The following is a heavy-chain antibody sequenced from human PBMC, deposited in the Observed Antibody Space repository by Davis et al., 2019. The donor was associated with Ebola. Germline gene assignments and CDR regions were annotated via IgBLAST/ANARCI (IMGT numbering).Heavy chain of an antibody. D-gene: IGHD5-18*01. CDR2: TYYSSKWYH. Sequence: PSETLSLTCAISGDSVSSGGWNWIRQSPSRGLEWLGRTYYSSKWYHDYAVSVKSRMTINPDTSKNQFSLQLNSVTPEDTALYYCARGWLRAGMDVWGEGTTVTVSS. CDR3: ARGWLRAGMDV. V-gene: IGHV6-1*01. J-gene: IGHJ6*04. CDR1: GDSVSSGG.